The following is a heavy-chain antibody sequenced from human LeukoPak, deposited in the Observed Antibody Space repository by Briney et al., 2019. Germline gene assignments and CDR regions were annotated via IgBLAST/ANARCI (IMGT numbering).Heavy chain of an antibody. CDR3: ARHLLGYSNYEGVGMDV. Sequence: SETLSLTCTVSGGSISSSSYYWGWIRQPPGRGLEWIGSIYYSGSTYYNPSLKSRVTISVDTSKNQFSLKLSSVTAADTAVYYCARHLLGYSNYEGVGMDVWGQGTTVTVSS. D-gene: IGHD4-11*01. CDR2: IYYSGST. V-gene: IGHV4-39*01. J-gene: IGHJ6*02. CDR1: GGSISSSSYY.